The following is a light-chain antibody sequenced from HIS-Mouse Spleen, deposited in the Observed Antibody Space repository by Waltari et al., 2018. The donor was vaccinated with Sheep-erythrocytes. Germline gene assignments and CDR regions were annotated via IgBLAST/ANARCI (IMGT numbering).Light chain of an antibody. CDR2: DVS. J-gene: IGLJ1*01. Sequence: QSALTQPRSVSGSPGQSVTISCTGTSSDVGGYNYASWYQQHPGKAPKLMIYDVSKRPAGVPDPFSVSKSGNTASLTISGLQAEDEADYYCCSYAGSYNHVFATGTKVTVL. V-gene: IGLV2-11*01. CDR1: SSDVGGYNY. CDR3: CSYAGSYNHV.